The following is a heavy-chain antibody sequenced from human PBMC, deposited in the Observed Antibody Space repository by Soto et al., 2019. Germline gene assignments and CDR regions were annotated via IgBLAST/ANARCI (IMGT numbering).Heavy chain of an antibody. CDR1: GQSFSGHS. D-gene: IGHD1-1*01. CDR3: ARGSGIVALPGELEDVKYDY. J-gene: IGHJ4*02. Sequence: QVQLQQWGAGLVKPSETLSLSCAVYGQSFSGHSWAWIRQPPGKGLEWIGEINESGSTYYNPSLKSRVTISTDTSKNQFSLKLSSVSAVATAAYFCARGSGIVALPGELEDVKYDYWGQGTLVNVSS. CDR2: INESGST. V-gene: IGHV4-34*01.